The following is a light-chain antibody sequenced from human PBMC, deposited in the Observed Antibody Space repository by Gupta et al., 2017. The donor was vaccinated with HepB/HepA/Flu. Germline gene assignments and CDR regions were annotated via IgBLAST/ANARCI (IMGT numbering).Light chain of an antibody. CDR3: CSYAGSYTHYV. CDR1: SSDVGNYNY. V-gene: IGLV2-11*01. J-gene: IGLJ1*01. Sequence: QSALTQPRSVSGSPGPSVTISCTGSSSDVGNYNYVSWYQHHPGKAPKLMIYDVSKWPTGVPDRFSGSKSGNTASLTISGLQAEDEADYYCCSYAGSYTHYVFGTGTKVTVL. CDR2: DVS.